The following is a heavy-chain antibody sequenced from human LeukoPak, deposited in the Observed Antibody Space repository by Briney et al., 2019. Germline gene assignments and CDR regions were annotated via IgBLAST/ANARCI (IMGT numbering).Heavy chain of an antibody. CDR3: ARDDDYNPPVH. V-gene: IGHV1-3*01. CDR1: GYTFTSYA. D-gene: IGHD4/OR15-4a*01. CDR2: INAGNGNT. Sequence: ASVKVSCKASGYTFTSYAMHWVRQAPGQRLEWMGWINAGNGNTKYSQKFQGRVTITRDTSASTAYMEVRSLRSDDTAVYYCARDDDYNPPVHWGQGTLVTVSS. J-gene: IGHJ4*02.